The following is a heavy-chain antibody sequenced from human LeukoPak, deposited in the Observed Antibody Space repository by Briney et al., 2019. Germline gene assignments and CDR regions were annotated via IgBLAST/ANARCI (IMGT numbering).Heavy chain of an antibody. CDR3: AREDSNSDAFDI. CDR2: ISAYNGNT. Sequence: ASVKVSCKASGYTFTSYGISWVRQAPGQGLEWMGWISAYNGNTNYAQKLQGRVTMTRDMSTSTVYMELSSLRSEDTAVYYCAREDSNSDAFDIWGQGTMVTVSS. J-gene: IGHJ3*02. D-gene: IGHD4-11*01. V-gene: IGHV1-18*01. CDR1: GYTFTSYG.